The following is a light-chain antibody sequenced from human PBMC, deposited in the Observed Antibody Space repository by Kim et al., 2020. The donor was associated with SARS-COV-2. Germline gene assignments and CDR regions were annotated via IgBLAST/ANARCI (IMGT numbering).Light chain of an antibody. V-gene: IGKV1-5*03. J-gene: IGKJ4*01. Sequence: ASVGDRVTITCRASESISSWLAWYQQKPGKAPKFLIYKASQLDSGVPSRFSGSGSGTEFTLTISSLQPNDFATYYCQQYSAYPLTFGGGTKVEIK. CDR3: QQYSAYPLT. CDR1: ESISSW. CDR2: KAS.